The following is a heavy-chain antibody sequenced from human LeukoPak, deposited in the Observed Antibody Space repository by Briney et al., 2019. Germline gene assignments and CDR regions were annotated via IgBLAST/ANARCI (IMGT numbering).Heavy chain of an antibody. Sequence: PSETLSLTCTVSGGSVSFYYWSWIRQPPGKGLEWIGYIHASGITDYNSSLKSRVPISVDTTKNQFSLKLTSVTAADTAVYYCARGRAGVQPFDYWGQGTLVTVSS. V-gene: IGHV4-4*09. CDR1: GGSVSFYY. CDR2: IHASGIT. J-gene: IGHJ4*02. CDR3: ARGRAGVQPFDY. D-gene: IGHD1-1*01.